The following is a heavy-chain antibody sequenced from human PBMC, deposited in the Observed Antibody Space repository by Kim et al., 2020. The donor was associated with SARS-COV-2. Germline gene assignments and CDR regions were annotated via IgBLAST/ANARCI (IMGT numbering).Heavy chain of an antibody. J-gene: IGHJ4*02. V-gene: IGHV4-4*02. CDR3: ARDASGWYIDY. D-gene: IGHD6-19*01. Sequence: NYNPSLESRVAISVDKSKNQFSLRLSCVAAADTAVYYCARDASGWYIDYWGQGTLDTISS.